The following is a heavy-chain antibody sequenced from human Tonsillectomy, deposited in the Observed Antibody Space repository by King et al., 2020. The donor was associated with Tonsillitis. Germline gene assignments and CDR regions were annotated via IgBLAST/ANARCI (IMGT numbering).Heavy chain of an antibody. CDR3: ASNDDILTGYYISYSYYYMDV. CDR2: IIPVLHVT. D-gene: IGHD3-9*01. Sequence: VQLVQSGAVVKKPGSSVRVSCRSSGGSSSTYSISWVRQAPGQGLEWMGRIIPVLHVTNYAPKFQGRLTITVDRSTGTVYMELSSLRSEDTAVYYCASNDDILTGYYISYSYYYMDVWGKGTPVTVSS. CDR1: GGSSSTYS. V-gene: IGHV1-69*04. J-gene: IGHJ6*03.